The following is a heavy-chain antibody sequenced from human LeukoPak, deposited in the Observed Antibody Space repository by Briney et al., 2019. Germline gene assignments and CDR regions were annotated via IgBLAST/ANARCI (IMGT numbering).Heavy chain of an antibody. CDR3: AREMDYYDSSGYCDY. CDR1: GFTFSSYS. Sequence: TGGSLRLSCAASGFTFSSYSMSWVRQAPGKGLEWVSSISRSSTYIHYADSVKGRFTISRDNAKNSLYLQMNSLRAEDTAVYYCAREMDYYDSSGYCDYWGQGTLVTVSS. CDR2: ISRSSTYI. D-gene: IGHD3-22*01. V-gene: IGHV3-21*01. J-gene: IGHJ4*02.